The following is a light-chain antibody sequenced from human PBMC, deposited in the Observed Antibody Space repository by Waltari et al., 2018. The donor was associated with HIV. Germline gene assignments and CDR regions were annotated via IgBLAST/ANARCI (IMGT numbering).Light chain of an antibody. CDR3: LVHMGHGAWV. V-gene: IGLV8-61*01. CDR2: STN. J-gene: IGLJ3*02. CDR1: SGSVSTTSF. Sequence: QTVVTQEPSFSVSPGVTVTLTCGLNSGSVSTTSFPSWYQQTPGQAPRTLIYSTNIRSSGVPDRFSGSILGNKAALTITGAQADDESDYYCLVHMGHGAWVFGGGTKLTVL.